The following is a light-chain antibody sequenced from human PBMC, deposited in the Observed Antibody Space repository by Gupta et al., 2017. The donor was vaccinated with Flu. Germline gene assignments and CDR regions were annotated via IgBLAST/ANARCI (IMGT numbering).Light chain of an antibody. CDR1: QSVATN. CDR2: GAS. V-gene: IGKV3-15*01. J-gene: IGKJ1*01. CDR3: QQYNNWPWT. Sequence: EIVLTQSPATLSVSPGERATLSCRASQSVATNLAWYQHKPGQAPRLLTYGASTRATGIPARFSGSGSGTDLTLTISSLQSEDFAAYYCQQYNNWPWTFGQGTKVEIK.